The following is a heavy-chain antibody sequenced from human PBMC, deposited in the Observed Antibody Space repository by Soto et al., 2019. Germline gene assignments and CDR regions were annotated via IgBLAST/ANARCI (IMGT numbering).Heavy chain of an antibody. CDR1: GGTFSSYA. Sequence: SVKVSCKASGGTFSSYAISWVRQAPGQGLEWMGGIIPIFGTANYAQKFQGRVTITADESTSTAYMELSSLRSEDTAVYYCARRRAVRGVIYYYYGMDVWGQGTTVTVSS. CDR2: IIPIFGTA. D-gene: IGHD3-10*01. J-gene: IGHJ6*02. V-gene: IGHV1-69*13. CDR3: ARRRAVRGVIYYYYGMDV.